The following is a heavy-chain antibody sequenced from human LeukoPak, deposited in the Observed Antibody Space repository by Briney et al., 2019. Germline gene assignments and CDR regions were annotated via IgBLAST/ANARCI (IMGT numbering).Heavy chain of an antibody. D-gene: IGHD6-19*01. V-gene: IGHV3-13*01. Sequence: GGSLRLSCAASGFTFSRYDMHWVRQTPGKGLEWVSGIGISGDTYYPDSVKGRFTISREDAKNSLYLQMNSLRAEDTAVYYCAKQGGPYSSGWYGGDYWGQGTLVTVSS. CDR1: GFTFSRYD. CDR3: AKQGGPYSSGWYGGDY. CDR2: IGISGDT. J-gene: IGHJ4*02.